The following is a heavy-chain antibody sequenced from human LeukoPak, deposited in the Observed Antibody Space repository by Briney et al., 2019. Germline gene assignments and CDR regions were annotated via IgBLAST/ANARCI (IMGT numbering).Heavy chain of an antibody. D-gene: IGHD6-13*01. V-gene: IGHV3-48*03. J-gene: IGHJ4*02. CDR2: ISSSGSTM. CDR3: ARNSRETSIAAAGGAYFDY. CDR1: GFTFSSYE. Sequence: GGSLRLSCAASGFTFSSYEMNWVRQAPGKGLEWVSYISSSGSTMYYADSVKGRFTISRDNAKNSLYLQMNSLRAEDTAVYYCARNSRETSIAAAGGAYFDYWGQGTLVTVSS.